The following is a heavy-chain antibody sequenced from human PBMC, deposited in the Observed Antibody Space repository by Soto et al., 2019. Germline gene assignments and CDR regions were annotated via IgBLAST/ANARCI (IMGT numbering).Heavy chain of an antibody. D-gene: IGHD6-19*01. Sequence: QVQLQQWGAGLLKPSETLSLTCAVYGGSVSGYYWSWIRQPPGKGLEWIGEINHSGSTNYNPCLKRRVTISVATSKNQFSLKLSSVTAADTAVYYCARGQQWLVRRRADWYCDLWGRGPLVTVSS. CDR3: ARGQQWLVRRRADWYCDL. CDR2: INHSGST. CDR1: GGSVSGYY. V-gene: IGHV4-34*01. J-gene: IGHJ2*01.